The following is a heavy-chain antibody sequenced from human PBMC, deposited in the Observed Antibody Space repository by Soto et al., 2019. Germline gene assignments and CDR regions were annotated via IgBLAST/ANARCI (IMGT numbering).Heavy chain of an antibody. CDR1: GGSISSYY. V-gene: IGHV4-59*01. CDR2: IYYSGST. J-gene: IGHJ4*02. Sequence: SETLSLTCTVSGGSISSYYWSWIRQPPGKGLEWIGYIYYSGSTNYNPSLKSRVTISVDTSKNQFSLKLSSVTAADTAVYYCARVRKGGYDEIDYWGQGTLVTVSS. CDR3: ARVRKGGYDEIDY. D-gene: IGHD5-12*01.